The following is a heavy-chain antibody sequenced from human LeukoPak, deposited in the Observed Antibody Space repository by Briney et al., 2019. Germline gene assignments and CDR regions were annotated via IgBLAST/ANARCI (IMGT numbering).Heavy chain of an antibody. D-gene: IGHD2-15*01. CDR1: GGSISSYY. Sequence: SETLSLTCTVSGGSISSYYWSWIRQPPGKGLEWTGYIYYSGSTNYNPSLKSRVTISVDTSKNQFSLKLSSVTAADTAVYYCARDRGGSYYYFDYWGQGTLVTVSS. J-gene: IGHJ4*02. V-gene: IGHV4-59*01. CDR2: IYYSGST. CDR3: ARDRGGSYYYFDY.